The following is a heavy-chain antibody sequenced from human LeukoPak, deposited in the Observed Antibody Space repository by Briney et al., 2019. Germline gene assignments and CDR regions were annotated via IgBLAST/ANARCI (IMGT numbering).Heavy chain of an antibody. D-gene: IGHD3-22*01. V-gene: IGHV1-18*01. CDR3: ARRPNHYDTSGYDY. Sequence: ASVKVSCKTSGYTFTTAGIGWVRQAPGQVLEWMGWISTYHGNTNYAQIFQDRVTLTTDTSTSTAYMELRRLRSDDTAVYYCARRPNHYDTSGYDYWGQGTLVTVSS. J-gene: IGHJ4*02. CDR2: ISTYHGNT. CDR1: GYTFTTAG.